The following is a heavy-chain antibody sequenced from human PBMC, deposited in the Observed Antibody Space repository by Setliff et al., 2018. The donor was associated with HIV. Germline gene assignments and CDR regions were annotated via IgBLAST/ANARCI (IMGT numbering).Heavy chain of an antibody. CDR1: GVTFSSYS. CDR2: ISSSSSTI. CDR3: ARDRGGSYTPLDF. D-gene: IGHD1-26*01. V-gene: IGHV3-48*01. Sequence: GGSLRLSCAASGVTFSSYSMNWVRQAPGKGLEWVAYISSSSSTISYADSVKGRFAISRDNARNSLYLQLNSLRAEDTAVYYCARDRGGSYTPLDFWGQGTLVTVSS. J-gene: IGHJ4*02.